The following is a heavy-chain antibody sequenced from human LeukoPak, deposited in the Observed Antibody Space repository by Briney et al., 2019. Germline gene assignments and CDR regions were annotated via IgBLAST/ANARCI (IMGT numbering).Heavy chain of an antibody. CDR2: FSGSGGTT. D-gene: IGHD6-19*01. J-gene: IGHJ4*02. CDR1: GFTFSSYA. Sequence: GGSLRLSCAASGFTFSSYAMNWVRQAPGRGLEWVSGFSGSGGTTYYADSVKGRFTISRDNSKNTLYLQMNSLRAEDTAVYYCARDSSGWYHWGQGTLVTVSS. V-gene: IGHV3-23*01. CDR3: ARDSSGWYH.